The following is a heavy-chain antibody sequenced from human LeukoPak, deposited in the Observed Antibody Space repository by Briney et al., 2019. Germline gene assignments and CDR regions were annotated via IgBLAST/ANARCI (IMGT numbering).Heavy chain of an antibody. CDR1: GGSISSSSYY. V-gene: IGHV4-39*01. CDR3: ARQDEVTSMVRGVIAFDY. D-gene: IGHD3-10*01. Sequence: SETLSLTCTVSGGSISSSSYYWGWIRQPPGKGLEWIGSIYYSGSTYYNPSLKSRVTISVDTSKNQFSPKLSSVTAADTAVYYCARQDEVTSMVRGVIAFDYWGQGTLVTVSS. J-gene: IGHJ4*02. CDR2: IYYSGST.